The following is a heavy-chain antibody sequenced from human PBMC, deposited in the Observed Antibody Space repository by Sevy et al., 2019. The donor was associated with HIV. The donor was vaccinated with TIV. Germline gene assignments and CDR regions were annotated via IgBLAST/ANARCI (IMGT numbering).Heavy chain of an antibody. V-gene: IGHV1-18*01. CDR1: GYTFTSFG. Sequence: ASVKVSCKTSGYTFTSFGTSWVRQAPGQGLEWVGWISVYNGKTNYAQKFQGRITLTSDTSTRTAYMELRSLRSDDTAVYYCSRRGAFEYDSSGFQSHWGQGTLVTVSS. J-gene: IGHJ4*02. CDR3: SRRGAFEYDSSGFQSH. D-gene: IGHD3-22*01. CDR2: ISVYNGKT.